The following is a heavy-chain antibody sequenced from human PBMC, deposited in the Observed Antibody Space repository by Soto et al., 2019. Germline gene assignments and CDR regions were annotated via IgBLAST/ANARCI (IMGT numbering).Heavy chain of an antibody. CDR3: AREDKVVLARGVFDP. V-gene: IGHV4-4*07. CDR1: GGSISSYY. Sequence: QVQLQESGPGLVKPSETLSLTCTVSGGSISSYYWSWIRQPAGKGLEWIGRIYNSGSNKYNPSLKSRVTMSVDTSKNQFSLKLSSVTASDTAVYYCAREDKVVLARGVFDPWGQGTLVTVSS. J-gene: IGHJ5*02. CDR2: IYNSGSN. D-gene: IGHD5-12*01.